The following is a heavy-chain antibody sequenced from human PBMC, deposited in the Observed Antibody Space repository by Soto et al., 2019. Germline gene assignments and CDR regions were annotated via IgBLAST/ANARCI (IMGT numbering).Heavy chain of an antibody. Sequence: GGSLRLSCAASGFTFSSYAMTWVRQAPGKGLEWVSTISGSGGSTYYADSVKGRFTISRDNSKNTVYLQMNSLRAEDAALYYCAKDIVVVAAASDALDIWGQGTTVP. CDR2: ISGSGGST. D-gene: IGHD2-2*01. CDR3: AKDIVVVAAASDALDI. CDR1: GFTFSSYA. J-gene: IGHJ3*02. V-gene: IGHV3-23*01.